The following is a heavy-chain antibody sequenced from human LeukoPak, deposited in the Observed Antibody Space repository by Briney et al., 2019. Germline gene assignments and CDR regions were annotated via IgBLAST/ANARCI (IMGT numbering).Heavy chain of an antibody. J-gene: IGHJ6*03. D-gene: IGHD6-13*01. CDR3: ARGLQDSSSWRYYYYYMDV. Sequence: ASVKVSCKASGYTFTDYYMHWVRQAPGQGLEWMGWINPNSGTNYAQKFQGRVTMTRDTSTSTAYMELSRLRSDDTAVYYCARGLQDSSSWRYYYYYMDVWGKGTTVTVSS. V-gene: IGHV1-2*02. CDR2: INPNSGT. CDR1: GYTFTDYY.